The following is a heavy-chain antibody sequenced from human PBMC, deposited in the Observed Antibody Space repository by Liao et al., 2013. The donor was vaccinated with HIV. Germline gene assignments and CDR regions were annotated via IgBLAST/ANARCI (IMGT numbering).Heavy chain of an antibody. V-gene: IGHV4-61*02. D-gene: IGHD6-6*01. Sequence: QVQLQQWGAGLLKPSETLSLTCAVYGGSISSGSYYWSWIRQPAGKGLEWIGRIYTSGSTNYNPSLKSRVTISVDTSKNQFSLKLSSVTAADTAVYYCARAREYGAARQYYFDYWGQGTLVTVSS. CDR3: ARAREYGAARQYYFDY. CDR1: GGSISSGSYY. J-gene: IGHJ4*02. CDR2: IYTSGST.